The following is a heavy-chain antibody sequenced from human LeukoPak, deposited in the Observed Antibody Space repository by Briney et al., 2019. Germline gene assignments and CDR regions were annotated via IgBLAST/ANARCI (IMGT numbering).Heavy chain of an antibody. CDR2: IYHSGTP. V-gene: IGHV4-30-2*01. J-gene: IGHJ5*02. CDR3: ARDNIPVGVRGLSWFAP. Sequence: SQTLSLTCTVSGGALSSGGYYWTWIRQPPGKGLEWIGNIYHSGTPYYNPSLKSRVTLSVDRSKNQFSLKMTSVTAADTAVYYWARDNIPVGVRGLSWFAPGAQGPLVPVPS. D-gene: IGHD3-16*01. CDR1: GGALSSGGYY.